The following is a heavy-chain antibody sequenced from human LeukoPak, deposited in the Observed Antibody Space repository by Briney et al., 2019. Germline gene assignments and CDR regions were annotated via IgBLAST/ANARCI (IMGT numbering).Heavy chain of an antibody. CDR2: ISPTGEGT. Sequence: GGSLRLSCATSGFAFSSTGMTWVRQAPDRGLEWVSTISPTGEGTHYADSVKGRFTISRDNSKNTLSLFMDSLRADDTATYYCARDAGGAWPFDYWGQGTQVIVSS. V-gene: IGHV3-23*01. CDR1: GFAFSSTG. CDR3: ARDAGGAWPFDY. J-gene: IGHJ4*02. D-gene: IGHD4-17*01.